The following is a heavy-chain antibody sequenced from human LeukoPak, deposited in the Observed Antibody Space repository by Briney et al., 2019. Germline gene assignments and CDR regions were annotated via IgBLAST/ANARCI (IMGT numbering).Heavy chain of an antibody. CDR2: IYSGGST. CDR1: GFTFSGFA. J-gene: IGHJ4*02. Sequence: QPGGSLRLSCAASGFTFSGFAMTWVRQAPGKGLEWVSVIYSGGSTHYADSVKGRFTISRDNSKNTLYLQMNSLRAEDTAVYYCARDRLHYDSLTGYPADWGQGTLVTVSS. V-gene: IGHV3-66*01. D-gene: IGHD3-9*01. CDR3: ARDRLHYDSLTGYPAD.